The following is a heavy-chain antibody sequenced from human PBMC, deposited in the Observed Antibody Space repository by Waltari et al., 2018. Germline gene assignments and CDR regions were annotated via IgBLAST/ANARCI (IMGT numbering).Heavy chain of an antibody. D-gene: IGHD1-7*01. V-gene: IGHV3-74*01. CDR2: INSEGSST. CDR3: AELSSSAFHI. Sequence: EVQLVESGGGLVQPGGSLRLSCAASGFTFSSYWMHWVRQAPGKGLAWVSRINSEGSSTSYADSVMGRFTISRDNAKNTLYLQMNSLSVDDTAVYYCAELSSSAFHIWGQGTMVTVSS. CDR1: GFTFSSYW. J-gene: IGHJ3*02.